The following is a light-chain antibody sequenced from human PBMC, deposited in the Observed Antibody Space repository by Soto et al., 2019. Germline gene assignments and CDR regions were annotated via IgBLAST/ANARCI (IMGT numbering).Light chain of an antibody. J-gene: IGLJ1*01. V-gene: IGLV2-23*02. CDR1: SSNVGTYNL. CDR2: EVS. Sequence: QSALTQPASVSGSPGQSITISWTETSSNVGTYNLVSWYQQHPGEAPKLLIYEVSERPSGVSIRFTASKSGNTASLTISGLQAEDEADYYCCSYADVSSYVFGTGTKVTVL. CDR3: CSYADVSSYV.